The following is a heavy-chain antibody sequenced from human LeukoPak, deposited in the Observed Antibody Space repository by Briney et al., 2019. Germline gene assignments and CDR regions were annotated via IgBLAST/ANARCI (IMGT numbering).Heavy chain of an antibody. J-gene: IGHJ6*02. CDR3: AKDQGAPVGYYYGMDA. CDR2: IRHDESNK. Sequence: GGSLRLSCAASGFTLSSYGMHWVRQAPGKGLEWVAFIRHDESNKYYGDSVKGRFTISRDNSKNTMYLQMNSLGAEDAGVYYCAKDQGAPVGYYYGMDAWGQGTTVTVSS. D-gene: IGHD1-26*01. CDR1: GFTLSSYG. V-gene: IGHV3-30*02.